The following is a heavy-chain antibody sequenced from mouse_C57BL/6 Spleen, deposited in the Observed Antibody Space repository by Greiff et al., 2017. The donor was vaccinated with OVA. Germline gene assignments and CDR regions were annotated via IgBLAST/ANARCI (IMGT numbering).Heavy chain of an antibody. CDR1: GYTFTSYW. Sequence: QVQLQQPGAELVKPGASVKSSCKASGYTFTSYWMHWVKQRPGQGLEWIGMIHPNSGSTNYNEKFKSKATLTVDKSSSTAYMQLSSLTSEDSAVYYCARSGYGNYGYFDVWGTGTTVTVSS. V-gene: IGHV1-64*01. CDR2: IHPNSGST. J-gene: IGHJ1*03. D-gene: IGHD2-1*01. CDR3: ARSGYGNYGYFDV.